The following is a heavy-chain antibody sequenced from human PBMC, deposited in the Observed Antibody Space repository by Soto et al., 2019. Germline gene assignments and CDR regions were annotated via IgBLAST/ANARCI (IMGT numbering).Heavy chain of an antibody. Sequence: ASETLSLTCTVSGGSISSGDYYWRWIRQPPGKGLEWIGYIYYTGSTYYNPSLKSRLTISVDTSKNQFSLKLTSVTAADTAVYFCARYQKGPFDYWGQGTLVTVSS. J-gene: IGHJ4*02. CDR1: GGSISSGDYY. V-gene: IGHV4-30-4*01. CDR3: ARYQKGPFDY. D-gene: IGHD2-2*01. CDR2: IYYTGST.